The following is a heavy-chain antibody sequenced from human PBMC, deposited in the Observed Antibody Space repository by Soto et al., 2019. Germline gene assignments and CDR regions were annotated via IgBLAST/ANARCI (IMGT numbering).Heavy chain of an antibody. V-gene: IGHV1-18*01. CDR2: ISAYNGNT. CDR1: GYTFTSYG. J-gene: IGHJ4*02. CDR3: ARIESGSYYAPFDY. Sequence: ASVKVSCKASGYTFTSYGINWVRQAPGQGLEWMGWISAYNGNTNYAQKLQGRVTMTTDTSTSTAYMELRSLRSDDTAVYYCARIESGSYYAPFDYWGQGTLVTVSS. D-gene: IGHD1-26*01.